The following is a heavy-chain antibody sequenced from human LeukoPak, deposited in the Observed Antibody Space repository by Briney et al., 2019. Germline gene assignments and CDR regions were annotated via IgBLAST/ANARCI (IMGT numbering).Heavy chain of an antibody. CDR1: GFTFDSYE. V-gene: IGHV3-48*03. CDR2: IRSSASIV. Sequence: PGGSLRLSCAASGFTFDSYEMHWVRQAPGKGLEWVSNIRSSASIVYYADSVKGRFTISRDNAKNSLYLQMNGLRAEDTAVYYCLRDRWLEYSGSYGAFEIWGQGTMVTVSS. J-gene: IGHJ3*02. CDR3: LRDRWLEYSGSYGAFEI. D-gene: IGHD1-26*01.